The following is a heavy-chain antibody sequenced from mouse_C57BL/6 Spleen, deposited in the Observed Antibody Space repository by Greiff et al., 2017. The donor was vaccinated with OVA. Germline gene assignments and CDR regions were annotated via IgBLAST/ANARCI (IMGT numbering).Heavy chain of an antibody. J-gene: IGHJ3*01. D-gene: IGHD2-3*01. Sequence: QVHVKQPGAELVRPGSSVKLSCKASGYTFTSYWMDWVKQRPGQGLEWIGNIYPSDSETHYNQKFKDKATLTVDKSSSTAYMQLSSLTSEDSAVYYCARGGYDPAWFAYWGQGTLVTVSA. CDR3: ARGGYDPAWFAY. CDR1: GYTFTSYW. CDR2: IYPSDSET. V-gene: IGHV1-61*01.